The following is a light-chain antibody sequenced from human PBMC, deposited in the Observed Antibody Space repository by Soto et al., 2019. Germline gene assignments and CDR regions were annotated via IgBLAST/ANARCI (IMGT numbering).Light chain of an antibody. V-gene: IGLV1-47*02. CDR2: NNN. CDR1: SSNIESNW. CDR3: GSWDSSLSAYV. Sequence: QSVLTQAPSVSGTPGQRVTISCSGSSSNIESNWVYWYQQLPGTAPKLLIYNNNQRPSGVPDRFSGSKSGTSATLGITGFQTGDEADYYCGSWDSSLSAYVFGTGTKVTVL. J-gene: IGLJ1*01.